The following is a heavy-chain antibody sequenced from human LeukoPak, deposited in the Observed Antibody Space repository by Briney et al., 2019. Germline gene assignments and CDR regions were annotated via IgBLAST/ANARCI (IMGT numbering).Heavy chain of an antibody. CDR3: ARDSKCGGDCYGDY. D-gene: IGHD2-21*02. CDR1: GFSFSNYG. Sequence: HPGGSLRLSCAASGFSFSNYGMNWVRQAPGKVLEWISGITGNGGTTYYADSVKGRFTISRDNSRNTVYLQMNSLRAEDTAVYYCARDSKCGGDCYGDYWGQGTLVTVSS. J-gene: IGHJ4*02. V-gene: IGHV3-23*01. CDR2: ITGNGGTT.